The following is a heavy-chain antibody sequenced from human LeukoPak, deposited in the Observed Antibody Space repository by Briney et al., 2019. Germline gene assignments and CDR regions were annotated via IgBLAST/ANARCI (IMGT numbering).Heavy chain of an antibody. CDR2: IRSKANSHAT. Sequence: GGSLRLSCAASGFTLSGSAIHWVRQASGKGLEWVGRIRSKANSHATAYAASVKGRFTISRDDSTNTAYLQMNSLKTEDTAVYYCSRLEDSGVVVVANDYWGQGTLVTVSS. CDR1: GFTLSGSA. D-gene: IGHD2-15*01. J-gene: IGHJ4*02. CDR3: SRLEDSGVVVVANDY. V-gene: IGHV3-73*01.